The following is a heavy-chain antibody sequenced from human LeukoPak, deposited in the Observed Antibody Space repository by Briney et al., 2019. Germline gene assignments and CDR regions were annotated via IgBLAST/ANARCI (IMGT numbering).Heavy chain of an antibody. CDR2: IYSGGST. D-gene: IGHD5-24*01. CDR3: ARESRREGYNPAYYYYYYMDV. Sequence: GGSLRLSCAASGFTVSSNYMSWVRQAPGKGVEWVSVIYSGGSTYYADSVKGRFTISRDNSKNTLYLQMNSLRAEDTAVYYCARESRREGYNPAYYYYYYMDVWGKGTTVTVSS. CDR1: GFTVSSNY. J-gene: IGHJ6*03. V-gene: IGHV3-53*01.